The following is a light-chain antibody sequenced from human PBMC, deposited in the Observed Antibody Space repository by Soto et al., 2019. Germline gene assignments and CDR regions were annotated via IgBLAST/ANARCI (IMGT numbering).Light chain of an antibody. CDR3: GTWDSSLSAGWGI. J-gene: IGLJ2*01. V-gene: IGLV1-51*01. CDR2: DNN. CDR1: SSNIGNNY. Sequence: QSVLTQPPSVSAAPGQKVTISFSGSSSNIGNNYVSWYQHLPGTAPKLLIYDNNKRPSGIPDRFSGSKSGTSATLAITGLQTGDEADYYCGTWDSSLSAGWGIFGGGTKVTVL.